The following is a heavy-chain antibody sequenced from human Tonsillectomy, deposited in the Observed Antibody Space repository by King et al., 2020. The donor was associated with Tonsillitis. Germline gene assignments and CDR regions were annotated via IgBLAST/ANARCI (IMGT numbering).Heavy chain of an antibody. CDR3: ARDPDYFDSSGYYRYFDS. Sequence: VQLVESGGGLVQPGGSLRLSCAASGFTFSSYAMSWVRQAPGKGLEWVSAISSSGGSTYYADSVRGRFTISRDNSKNTLYLQMNSLRAEDTAVYYCARDPDYFDSSGYYRYFDSWGQGTLVTVSS. J-gene: IGHJ4*02. CDR2: ISSSGGST. D-gene: IGHD3-22*01. CDR1: GFTFSSYA. V-gene: IGHV3-23*04.